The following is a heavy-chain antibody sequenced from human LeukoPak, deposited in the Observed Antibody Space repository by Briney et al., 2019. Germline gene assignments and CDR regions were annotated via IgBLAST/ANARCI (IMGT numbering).Heavy chain of an antibody. CDR1: GGSISTYY. D-gene: IGHD2-21*01. V-gene: IGHV4-59*08. CDR2: IHYTGTT. J-gene: IGHJ5*02. Sequence: SETLSLTCTVSGGSISTYYWSWIRQPPGEGLDWIGYIHYTGTTKYNPSLKSRVTISVGTSKNQVSLRVSSVTAADTAVYYCARSGIPPTGWFDPWGQGTLVTVSS. CDR3: ARSGIPPTGWFDP.